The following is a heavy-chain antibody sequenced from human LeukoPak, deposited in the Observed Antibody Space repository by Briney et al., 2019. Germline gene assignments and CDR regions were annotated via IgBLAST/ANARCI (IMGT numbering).Heavy chain of an antibody. Sequence: SETLSLTCAVSGGSISSSNWWSWVRQPPGKGLEWIGEIYHSGSTNYNPSLKSRVTISVDKSKNQFSLKLSSVTAADTAVYYCARDIGLNYYYYYGMDVWGQGTTVTVSS. CDR3: ARDIGLNYYYYYGMDV. CDR1: GGSISSSNW. J-gene: IGHJ6*02. D-gene: IGHD3-10*01. CDR2: IYHSGST. V-gene: IGHV4-4*02.